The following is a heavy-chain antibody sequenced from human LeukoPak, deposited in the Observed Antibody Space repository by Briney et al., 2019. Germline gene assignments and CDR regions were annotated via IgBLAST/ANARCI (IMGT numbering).Heavy chain of an antibody. D-gene: IGHD3-10*01. CDR3: ARVALVSGPSYGSESEAADY. V-gene: IGHV3-7*01. J-gene: IGHJ4*02. Sequence: GGSLRHTCAASGFTFSSYWMSWVRQAPGKGLEWVANIKQDGSEKYYVDSVKGRFTISRDNAKNSLYLQMNSLRAEDTAVYYCARVALVSGPSYGSESEAADYWGQGTLVTVSS. CDR2: IKQDGSEK. CDR1: GFTFSSYW.